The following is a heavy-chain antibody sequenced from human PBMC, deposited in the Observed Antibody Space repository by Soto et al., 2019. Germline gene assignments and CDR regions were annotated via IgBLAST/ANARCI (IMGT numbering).Heavy chain of an antibody. J-gene: IGHJ3*02. V-gene: IGHV1-8*01. CDR3: AREQLGIEDDAFDI. CDR1: GYTFTSYD. Sequence: QVQLVQSGAEVKKPGASVKVSCKASGYTFTSYDINWVRQATGQGLEGMGWMNPNSGNTGYAQKFQGRVTMTRNTSISTAYMELSSLRSEDTAVYYCAREQLGIEDDAFDIWGQGTMVTVSS. CDR2: MNPNSGNT. D-gene: IGHD7-27*01.